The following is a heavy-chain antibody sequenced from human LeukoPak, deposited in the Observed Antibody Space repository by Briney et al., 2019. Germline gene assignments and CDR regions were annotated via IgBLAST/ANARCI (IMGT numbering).Heavy chain of an antibody. D-gene: IGHD3-22*01. Sequence: GGSLRLSCAASGFTFSSYWMHWVRQAPGKGLVWVSRINTDGSSTSYADSVKGRFTISRDNAKNTLYLQMNSLRAEDTAVYYCTVVVIQEDFDYWGQGTLVTVSS. J-gene: IGHJ4*02. CDR1: GFTFSSYW. CDR3: TVVVIQEDFDY. CDR2: INTDGSST. V-gene: IGHV3-74*01.